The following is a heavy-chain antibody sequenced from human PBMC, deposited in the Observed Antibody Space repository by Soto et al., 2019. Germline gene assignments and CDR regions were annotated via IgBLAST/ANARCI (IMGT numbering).Heavy chain of an antibody. D-gene: IGHD4-4*01. CDR1: GYTFTRYY. CDR3: ARDAAFGNYAYNWFDP. J-gene: IGHJ5*02. Sequence: ASVKVSCKASGYTFTRYYINWVRQAPGQGLEWMGWVSAYNGNTHYEQKLQGRVTLTTDTSTSTAYMELRSLRSDDTAMYYCARDAAFGNYAYNWFDPWGQGTLVTVSS. V-gene: IGHV1-18*01. CDR2: VSAYNGNT.